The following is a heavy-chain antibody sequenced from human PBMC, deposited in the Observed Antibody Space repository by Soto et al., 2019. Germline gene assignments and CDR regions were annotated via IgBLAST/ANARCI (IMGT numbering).Heavy chain of an antibody. V-gene: IGHV3-15*01. J-gene: IGHJ6*02. D-gene: IGHD5-18*01. CDR1: GFTFSNAW. CDR3: TTDRGGYSYGYYYYYGMDV. CDR2: IKSKTDGGTT. Sequence: GGSLRLSCAASGFTFSNAWMSWVRQAPGKGLEWVGRIKSKTDGGTTDYAAPVKGRFTISRDDSKNTLYLQMNSLKTEDTAVYYCTTDRGGYSYGYYYYYGMDVWGQGTTVTVS.